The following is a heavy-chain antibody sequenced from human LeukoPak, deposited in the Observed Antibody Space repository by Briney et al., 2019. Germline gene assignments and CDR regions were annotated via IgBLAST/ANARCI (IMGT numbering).Heavy chain of an antibody. J-gene: IGHJ4*02. Sequence: PGGSLTLSCAASGFTFSSYSMSWVRQAPGKGLEWVSSISSSSSYIYYADSVKGRFTISRDNAKNSLYLQMNSLRAEDTAVYYCARDRGEVVAATSYWGQGTLVTVSS. D-gene: IGHD2-15*01. V-gene: IGHV3-21*01. CDR2: ISSSSSYI. CDR1: GFTFSSYS. CDR3: ARDRGEVVAATSY.